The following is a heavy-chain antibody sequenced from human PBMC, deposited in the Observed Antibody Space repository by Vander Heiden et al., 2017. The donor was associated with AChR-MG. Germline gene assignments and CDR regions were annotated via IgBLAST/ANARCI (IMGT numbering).Heavy chain of an antibody. Sequence: EVQLVESGGGLVQPGRSLRLSCAASGFTFDDYDMHWVRQAPGKGLEWVSGISWNSGSIGYADSVKGRFTISRDNAKSSLYLQMNSLRAEDTALYYCASLGGYCSSTSCYQDAFDIWGQGTMVTVSS. D-gene: IGHD2-2*01. CDR2: ISWNSGSI. J-gene: IGHJ3*02. CDR1: GFTFDDYD. CDR3: ASLGGYCSSTSCYQDAFDI. V-gene: IGHV3-9*01.